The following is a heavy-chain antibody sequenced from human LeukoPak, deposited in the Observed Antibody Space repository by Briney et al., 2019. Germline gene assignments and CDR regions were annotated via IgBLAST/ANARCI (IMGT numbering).Heavy chain of an antibody. CDR2: IYYSRST. Sequence: SETLSLTCTVSGGSISSSSYYWGWIRQPPGKGLEWIGSIYYSRSTYYNPSLKSRVTISVDTSKNQFSLKLSSVTAADTAVYYCARGGGMATAYFDYWGQGTLVTVSS. V-gene: IGHV4-39*07. CDR3: ARGGGMATAYFDY. J-gene: IGHJ4*02. D-gene: IGHD5-24*01. CDR1: GGSISSSSYY.